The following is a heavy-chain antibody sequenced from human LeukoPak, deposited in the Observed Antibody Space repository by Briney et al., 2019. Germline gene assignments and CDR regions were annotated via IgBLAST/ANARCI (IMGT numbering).Heavy chain of an antibody. D-gene: IGHD3-22*01. Sequence: SETLSLTCTVSDGSINGYYWSWIRQPPGKGLDWIGYMYSGGTTNYSPSLKSRVTISEDTSKNQFSLKLSSVTAADTAVYYCARRSGYYPFDYWGQGTLVTVSS. J-gene: IGHJ4*02. CDR3: ARRSGYYPFDY. CDR1: DGSINGYY. CDR2: MYSGGTT. V-gene: IGHV4-59*08.